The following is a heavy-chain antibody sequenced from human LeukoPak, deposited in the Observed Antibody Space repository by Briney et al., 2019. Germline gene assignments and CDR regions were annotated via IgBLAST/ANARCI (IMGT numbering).Heavy chain of an antibody. CDR3: ARDHGSWRGYSYGLDAFDI. V-gene: IGHV1-69*04. D-gene: IGHD5-18*01. Sequence: ASVKVSSTASRGTSTSYTISWVPQAPGQGREWMGRIIPILGIANYTQKFQGRVTITADKSTSTPYMALSSLRSTDTAVYYCARDHGSWRGYSYGLDAFDIWGQGTMVTVSS. CDR1: RGTSTSYT. J-gene: IGHJ3*02. CDR2: IIPILGIA.